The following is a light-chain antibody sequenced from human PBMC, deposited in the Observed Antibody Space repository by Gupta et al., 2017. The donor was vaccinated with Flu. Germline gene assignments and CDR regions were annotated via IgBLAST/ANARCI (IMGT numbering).Light chain of an antibody. Sequence: ELVLTQSPGPVSLSPGERVTLSCRASQDFSSSYLAWYQQKPGQGPKLLIYCASNRATGIPDRFSGSRSGTDFTLTITRLEPEDFAVYYWQQYGNSPYSFGQGTKLEIK. CDR1: QDFSSSY. CDR2: CAS. J-gene: IGKJ2*03. V-gene: IGKV3-20*01. CDR3: QQYGNSPYS.